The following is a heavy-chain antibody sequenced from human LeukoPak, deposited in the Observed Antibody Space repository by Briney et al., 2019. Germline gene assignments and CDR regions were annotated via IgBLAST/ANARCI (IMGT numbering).Heavy chain of an antibody. J-gene: IGHJ4*02. V-gene: IGHV4-4*02. D-gene: IGHD3-22*01. CDR1: GGSISSSNW. Sequence: SGTLSLTCAVSGGSISSSNWWSWVRQPPGKGLEWIGEIYHSGSTNYNPSLKSRVTISVDKSKNQFSLKLSSVTAADTAVYYCARRERGYYDSSGYYNPLYFDYWGQGTLVTVSS. CDR2: IYHSGST. CDR3: ARRERGYYDSSGYYNPLYFDY.